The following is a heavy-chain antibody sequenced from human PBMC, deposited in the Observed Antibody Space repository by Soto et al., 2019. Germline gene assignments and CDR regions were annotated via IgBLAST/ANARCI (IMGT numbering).Heavy chain of an antibody. Sequence: PSETLSLTCTVSGGSISSYYWSWIRQPPGKGLEWIGYIYYSGSTNYNPSLKSRVTISVDTSKNQFSLKLSSVTAADTAVYYCARRYYDFWSGPVSWFDPWGQGTLVTVSS. D-gene: IGHD3-3*01. CDR3: ARRYYDFWSGPVSWFDP. CDR2: IYYSGST. V-gene: IGHV4-59*08. CDR1: GGSISSYY. J-gene: IGHJ5*02.